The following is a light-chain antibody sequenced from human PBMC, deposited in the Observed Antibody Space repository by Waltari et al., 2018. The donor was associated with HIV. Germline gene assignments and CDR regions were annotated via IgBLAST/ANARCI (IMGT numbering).Light chain of an antibody. Sequence: EIVFTQSPATLSLSPGERATLSCGASQNINNNYLAWYQQKPGLAPRLLIYDTSNRATGIPDRFTGSGSGTDFTLTISRLEPEDFAVYYCQHYSNTPWTFGQGTKVEVK. CDR3: QHYSNTPWT. J-gene: IGKJ1*01. CDR1: QNINNNY. CDR2: DTS. V-gene: IGKV3D-20*01.